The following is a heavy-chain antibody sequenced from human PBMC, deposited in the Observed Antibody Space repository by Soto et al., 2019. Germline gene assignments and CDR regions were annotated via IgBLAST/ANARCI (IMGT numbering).Heavy chain of an antibody. Sequence: EVQLVESGGGLVKPGGSLRLSCAASGFTFSTCSMNWVRQAPGKGLEWVSSISSSSSNIYYADSVKGRFTISRDNAKNSLYLQMNSLRADDTAVYYCARDNGSDAATLDYWGQGTLVTVSS. CDR3: ARDNGSDAATLDY. CDR1: GFTFSTCS. CDR2: ISSSSSNI. V-gene: IGHV3-21*02. D-gene: IGHD5-12*01. J-gene: IGHJ4*02.